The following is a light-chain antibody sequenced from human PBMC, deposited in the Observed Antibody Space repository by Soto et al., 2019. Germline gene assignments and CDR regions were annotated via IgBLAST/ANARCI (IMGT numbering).Light chain of an antibody. CDR2: EVS. J-gene: IGLJ2*01. Sequence: QLVLTQPPSASGSPGQSVTISCTGTSSDIGAYNYVSWYQQHPGKAPKLMIYEVSKRPSGVPDRFSGSKSANTASLTVSGLQAEDEADYYCSSYGGSNNLVFGGGTKLTVL. CDR1: SSDIGAYNY. V-gene: IGLV2-8*01. CDR3: SSYGGSNNLV.